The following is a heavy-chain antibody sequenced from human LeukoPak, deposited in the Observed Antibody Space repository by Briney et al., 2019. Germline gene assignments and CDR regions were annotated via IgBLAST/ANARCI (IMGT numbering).Heavy chain of an antibody. D-gene: IGHD6-13*01. CDR3: ARDRYRKGSSWYAGKNWFDP. CDR1: GLTFSSYE. V-gene: IGHV3-48*03. CDR2: ISSSGSTI. Sequence: GGSLRLSCAASGLTFSSYEMNWVRQAPGKGLEWVSYISSSGSTIYYADSVKGRFTISRDNAKNSLYLQMNSLRAEDTAVYYCARDRYRKGSSWYAGKNWFDPWGQGTLVTVSS. J-gene: IGHJ5*02.